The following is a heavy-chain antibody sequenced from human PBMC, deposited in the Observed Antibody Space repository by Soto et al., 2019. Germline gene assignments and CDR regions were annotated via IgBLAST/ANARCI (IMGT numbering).Heavy chain of an antibody. Sequence: GGSLRLSCAASGFSFSTYWMHWVRQAPEKGLVWVSRINSDGSITNYADSVKGRFTISRDSSKNTLYLQMNSLRDEDTATYYCAKDRLSGWSPDYRGQGTPVTVSS. J-gene: IGHJ4*02. V-gene: IGHV3-74*01. D-gene: IGHD6-19*01. CDR2: INSDGSIT. CDR1: GFSFSTYW. CDR3: AKDRLSGWSPDY.